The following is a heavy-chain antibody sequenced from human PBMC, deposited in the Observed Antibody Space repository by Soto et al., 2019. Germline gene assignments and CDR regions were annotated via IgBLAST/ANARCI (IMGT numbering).Heavy chain of an antibody. CDR2: SSGNGRNE. CDR3: ATPTRSATNCSAGRCQVDF. Sequence: PGESLRLSCAASEFTFISYAMNGVRQAPATGLEGVSISSGNGRNEDYADSVKVRFTISRDNANPTLYLQMNSLRAQDTAVHHCATPTRSATNCSAGRCQVDFWGQGTLVTVSS. CDR1: EFTFISYA. D-gene: IGHD2-15*01. V-gene: IGHV3-23*01. J-gene: IGHJ4*02.